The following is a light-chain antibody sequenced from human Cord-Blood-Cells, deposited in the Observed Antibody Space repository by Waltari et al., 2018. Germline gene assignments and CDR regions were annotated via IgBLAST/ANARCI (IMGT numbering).Light chain of an antibody. Sequence: SYELTQPSSVSVSPGQTARITCSGDVLAKKYARWFQQKPGQAPVLVIYKDSERPSGIPERFSCTSSGTTVTLTISGAQVEDEADYYCYSAADNNLVFGTGTKVTVL. CDR3: YSAADNNLV. CDR1: VLAKKY. J-gene: IGLJ1*01. V-gene: IGLV3-27*01. CDR2: KDS.